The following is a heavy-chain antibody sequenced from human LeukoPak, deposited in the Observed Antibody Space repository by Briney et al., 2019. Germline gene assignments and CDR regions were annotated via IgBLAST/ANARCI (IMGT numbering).Heavy chain of an antibody. CDR1: GGSISSHS. D-gene: IGHD3-22*01. Sequence: SETLSLTCTASGGSISSHSWSWIRQPPGKGLEWIGNIYYSGSIKYNPSLKSRVTTSVDTSKNQFSLKLSSVTAADTAVYYCARDQNYDSSGSFGMDVWGQGTTVTVSS. V-gene: IGHV4-59*11. CDR3: ARDQNYDSSGSFGMDV. CDR2: IYYSGSI. J-gene: IGHJ6*02.